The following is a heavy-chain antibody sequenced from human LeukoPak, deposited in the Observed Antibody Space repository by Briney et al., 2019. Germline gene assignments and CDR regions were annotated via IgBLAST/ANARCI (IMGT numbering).Heavy chain of an antibody. CDR1: GGSIRSGDYS. Sequence: SETLSLTCAVPGGSIRSGDYSWSWPRQPPGKGLEWIGHISHRGSTYYNPPLRSGVTISVDRSRAQFSLKQNSVTAADTAVYYCAKRLMYYYSTGYYYSIGSSNWFDPWGQGTLVTVSS. CDR3: AKRLMYYYSTGYYYSIGSSNWFDP. CDR2: ISHRGST. V-gene: IGHV4-30-2*01. D-gene: IGHD3-22*01. J-gene: IGHJ5*02.